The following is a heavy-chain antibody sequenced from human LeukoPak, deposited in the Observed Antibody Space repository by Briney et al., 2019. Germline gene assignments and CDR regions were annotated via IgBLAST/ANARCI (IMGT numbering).Heavy chain of an antibody. Sequence: PGGSLRLSCAASGFTFSSYAMSWVRQAPGKGLEWVSAISGSGGSTYYADSVKGRITISRDNSKNTLYLQMNSLRAEDTAVYYCAKDLYGYVSNWFDPWGQGTLVTVSS. CDR3: AKDLYGYVSNWFDP. CDR1: GFTFSSYA. D-gene: IGHD5-12*01. J-gene: IGHJ5*02. CDR2: ISGSGGST. V-gene: IGHV3-23*01.